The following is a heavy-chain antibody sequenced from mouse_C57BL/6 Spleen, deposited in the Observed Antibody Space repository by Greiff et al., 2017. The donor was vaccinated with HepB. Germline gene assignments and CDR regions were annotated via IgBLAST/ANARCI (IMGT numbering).Heavy chain of an antibody. CDR3: ARRYGSSSYYAMDY. V-gene: IGHV1-55*01. D-gene: IGHD1-1*01. J-gene: IGHJ4*01. CDR2: IYPGSGST. Sequence: QVQLKQPGAELVKPGASVKMSCKASGYTFTSYWITWVKQRPGQGLEWIGDIYPGSGSTNYNEKFKSKATLTVDTSSSTAYMQLSSLTSEDSAVYYCARRYGSSSYYAMDYWGQGTSVTVSS. CDR1: GYTFTSYW.